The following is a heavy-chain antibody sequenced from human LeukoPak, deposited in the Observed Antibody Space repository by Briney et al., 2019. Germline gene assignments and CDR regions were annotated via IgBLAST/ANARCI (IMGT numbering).Heavy chain of an antibody. D-gene: IGHD4-23*01. CDR2: INSDGTSI. CDR1: GFTFSDYW. CDR3: ARDRWNFDY. V-gene: IGHV3-74*01. Sequence: GRSLRLSCAASGFTFSDYWMHWVRQAPGKGLVWVSRINSDGTSISYADSVKGRFTISRDIAKNTLYLQMNSLRAEDSAVYYCARDRWNFDYWGQGTLVTVSS. J-gene: IGHJ4*02.